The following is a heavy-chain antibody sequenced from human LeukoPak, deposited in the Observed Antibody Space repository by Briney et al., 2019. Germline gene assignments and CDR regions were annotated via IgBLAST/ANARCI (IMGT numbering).Heavy chain of an antibody. CDR1: GFTFSGYP. CDR3: AKGGSYFDY. Sequence: PGKSLRLSCAASGFTFSGYPIHWVRQAPGKGLEWVAVISYDGSNKYYADSVKGRFTISRDNSKNTLYLQMNSLKAEDTAVYYCAKGGSYFDYWGQGTLVTVSS. D-gene: IGHD1-26*01. V-gene: IGHV3-30-3*02. J-gene: IGHJ4*02. CDR2: ISYDGSNK.